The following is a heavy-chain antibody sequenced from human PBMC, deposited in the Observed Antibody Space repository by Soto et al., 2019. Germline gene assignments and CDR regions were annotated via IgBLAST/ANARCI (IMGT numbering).Heavy chain of an antibody. V-gene: IGHV3-66*04. J-gene: IGHJ4*02. CDR2: ISSGGTT. CDR3: ARLVHAGNYHDDFDY. D-gene: IGHD1-7*01. CDR1: GFSGSSSD. Sequence: ELHLVESGGGFVQPGVSLRLTGIASGFSGSSSDMSWVRQGPGTGLEWVSIISSGGTTYYADSVKGRFTISRDISKNTPYVQMDSLRAEDTAVYYCARLVHAGNYHDDFDYWGQGALVTVSS.